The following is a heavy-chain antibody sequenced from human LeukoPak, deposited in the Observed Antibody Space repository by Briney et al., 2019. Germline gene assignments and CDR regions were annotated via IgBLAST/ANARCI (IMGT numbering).Heavy chain of an antibody. J-gene: IGHJ3*02. Sequence: ASVKVSCKASGYTFTGYYMHWVRQAPGQGLEWMGWINPNSGGTNYAQKFQGRVTMTRDTSISTAYMELSRLRSDDTAVYYCAAVGYSSGFSPHDAFDIWGQGTVVTVSS. CDR1: GYTFTGYY. V-gene: IGHV1-2*02. CDR3: AAVGYSSGFSPHDAFDI. CDR2: INPNSGGT. D-gene: IGHD3-22*01.